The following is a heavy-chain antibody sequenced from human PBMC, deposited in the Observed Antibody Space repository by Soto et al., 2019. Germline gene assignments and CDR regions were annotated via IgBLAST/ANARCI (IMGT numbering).Heavy chain of an antibody. J-gene: IGHJ4*02. CDR3: ATGRQMGY. Sequence: DEQVLESGGDLVQPGESLRLSCAASGFTFSNYAMTWVRQAPGKGLEWVSTMSGSGDSIYYADSVKGRFTISRDNSKNTLYLQMNSLRADDWAVYYCATGRQMGYWGQGTLVIVSS. CDR1: GFTFSNYA. V-gene: IGHV3-23*01. D-gene: IGHD7-27*01. CDR2: MSGSGDSI.